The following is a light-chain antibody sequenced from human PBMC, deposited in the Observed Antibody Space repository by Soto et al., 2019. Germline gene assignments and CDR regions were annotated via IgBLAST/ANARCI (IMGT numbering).Light chain of an antibody. V-gene: IGLV2-11*01. CDR3: CSYAGDYTFYV. J-gene: IGLJ1*01. CDR2: DIN. Sequence: QSALTQPRSVSGSPGQSVTISCTGTSSDVGGYNYVSWYQQHPGKAPKLMIYDINKRPSGVPDRFSGSKSGNTASLTISGLQAEDEADYYCCSYAGDYTFYVFGTGTKLTVL. CDR1: SSDVGGYNY.